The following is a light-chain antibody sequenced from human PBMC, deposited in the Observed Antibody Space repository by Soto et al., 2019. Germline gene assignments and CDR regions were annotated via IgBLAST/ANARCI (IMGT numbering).Light chain of an antibody. CDR2: TAS. CDR3: QQYNSYSRT. V-gene: IGKV1-5*01. CDR1: QTISSY. Sequence: DIQMTQSPSSLSASLGDRVTISCRASQTISSYLTWYQHKPGKAPNLLIYTASSLQSGVPSRFSGSGSGTEFTLTISSLQPDDFATYYCQQYNSYSRTFGQGTKVDIK. J-gene: IGKJ1*01.